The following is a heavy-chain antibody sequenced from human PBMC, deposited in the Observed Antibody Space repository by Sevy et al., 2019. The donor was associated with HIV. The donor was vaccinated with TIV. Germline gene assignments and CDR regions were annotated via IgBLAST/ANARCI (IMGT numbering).Heavy chain of an antibody. CDR1: GGSISSSSYY. D-gene: IGHD3-3*01. V-gene: IGHV4-39*01. J-gene: IGHJ4*02. CDR3: ARHVPITIFGVATDY. CDR2: IYYSGST. Sequence: SETLSLTCTVSGGSISSSSYYWGWIRQPPGKGLEWIGSIYYSGSTYYNPSLKSRVTISVDTSKNQFSLKLGSVTAADTAVYYCARHVPITIFGVATDYWGQGTLVTVSS.